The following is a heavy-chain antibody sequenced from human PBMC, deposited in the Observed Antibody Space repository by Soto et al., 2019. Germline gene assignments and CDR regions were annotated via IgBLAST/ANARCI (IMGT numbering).Heavy chain of an antibody. CDR3: AKDLYSSRNDAFDI. CDR2: ISYDGSNK. J-gene: IGHJ3*02. D-gene: IGHD6-13*01. V-gene: IGHV3-30*18. CDR1: GFTFSSYG. Sequence: GGSLRLSCAASGFTFSSYGMHWVRQAPGKGLEWVAVISYDGSNKYYADSVKGRFTISRDNSKNTLYLQMNSLRPEDTAVYYCAKDLYSSRNDAFDIWGQGTMVPVSS.